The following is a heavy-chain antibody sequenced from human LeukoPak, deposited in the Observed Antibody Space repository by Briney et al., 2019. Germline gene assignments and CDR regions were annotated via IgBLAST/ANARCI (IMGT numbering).Heavy chain of an antibody. V-gene: IGHV3-64D*06. J-gene: IGHJ4*02. D-gene: IGHD6-13*01. CDR1: GFTFSSYA. Sequence: PGGSLRLSCSASGFTFSSYAMYWVRQALGKGLESVSTISSNGVTTYYEDSVKGRFTISRDNSKNTLYLQMSSLRPDDTAVYYCVKGEYSSTWLLDYWGQGTLVTVSS. CDR3: VKGEYSSTWLLDY. CDR2: ISSNGVTT.